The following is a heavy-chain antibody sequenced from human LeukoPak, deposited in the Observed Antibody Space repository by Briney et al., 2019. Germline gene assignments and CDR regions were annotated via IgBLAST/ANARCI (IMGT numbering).Heavy chain of an antibody. CDR2: ISYDGSNK. CDR3: AKGYCSSTSCPLNY. Sequence: GGSLRLSCAASGFTFSSYGMHWVRQAPGKGLEWVAVISYDGSNKYYADSVKGRLTISRDNSKNTLYLQMNSLRAEDTAVYYCAKGYCSSTSCPLNYWGQGTLVTVSS. J-gene: IGHJ4*02. V-gene: IGHV3-30*18. CDR1: GFTFSSYG. D-gene: IGHD2-2*01.